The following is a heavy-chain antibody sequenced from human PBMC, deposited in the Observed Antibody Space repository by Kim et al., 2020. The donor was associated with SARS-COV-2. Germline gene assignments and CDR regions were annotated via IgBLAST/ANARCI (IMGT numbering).Heavy chain of an antibody. J-gene: IGHJ5*02. D-gene: IGHD2-2*01. V-gene: IGHV1-24*01. CDR1: GYTLTELS. CDR2: FDPEDGET. Sequence: ASVKVSCKVSGYTLTELSMHWVRQAPGKGLEWMGGFDPEDGETIYAQKFQGRVTMTEDTSTDTAYMELSSLRSEDMAVYYCATGVVVVPAANHWFDPWGQGTLVTVSS. CDR3: ATGVVVVPAANHWFDP.